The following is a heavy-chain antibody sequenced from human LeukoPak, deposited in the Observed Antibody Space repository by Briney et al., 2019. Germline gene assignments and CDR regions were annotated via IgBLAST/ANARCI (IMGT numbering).Heavy chain of an antibody. D-gene: IGHD6-19*01. Sequence: GGSLRLSCAASGFTFSSYAMHWVRQAPGKGLVWVAVISYDGSNKYYADSVKGRFTISRDNSKNTLYLQMNSLRAEDTAVYYCARDLNSSESITEYSSGWNYFDYWGQGTLVTVSS. CDR1: GFTFSSYA. CDR3: ARDLNSSESITEYSSGWNYFDY. J-gene: IGHJ4*02. V-gene: IGHV3-30-3*01. CDR2: ISYDGSNK.